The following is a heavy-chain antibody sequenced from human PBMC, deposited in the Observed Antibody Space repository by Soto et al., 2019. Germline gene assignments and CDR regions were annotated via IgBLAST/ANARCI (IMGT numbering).Heavy chain of an antibody. J-gene: IGHJ4*02. CDR1: GFTFSSYA. V-gene: IGHV3-30-3*01. CDR2: ISYDGSNK. Sequence: QVQLVESGGGVVQPGRSLRLSCAASGFTFSSYAMHWVRQAPGKGLEWVAVISYDGSNKYYADSVKGRFTISRDNSKNTLYLQMNGLRAEDTAVYYCARDSGYDSSGYYFDYWGQGTLVTVSS. CDR3: ARDSGYDSSGYYFDY. D-gene: IGHD3-22*01.